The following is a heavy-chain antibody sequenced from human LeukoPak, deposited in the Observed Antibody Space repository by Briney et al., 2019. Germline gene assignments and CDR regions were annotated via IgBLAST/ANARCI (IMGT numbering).Heavy chain of an antibody. Sequence: GGSLRLSCAASGVTFGDYAMSWVRQAPGKGLEWVANIKKDGSEKYYVDSVKGRFTISRDNAKNSLYLQMNSLRAEDTAVYYCARNLSGVAGYTYCRGIDYWGQGTLVAVSS. J-gene: IGHJ4*02. CDR2: IKKDGSEK. V-gene: IGHV3-7*01. D-gene: IGHD5-18*01. CDR1: GVTFGDYA. CDR3: ARNLSGVAGYTYCRGIDY.